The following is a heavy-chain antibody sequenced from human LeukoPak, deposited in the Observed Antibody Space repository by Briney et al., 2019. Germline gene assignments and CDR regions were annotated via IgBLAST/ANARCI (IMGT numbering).Heavy chain of an antibody. V-gene: IGHV1-2*02. CDR3: ASYPRYHSVPPFDY. CDR1: TFTGXY. Sequence: TFTGXYXXXVRQAPXXGGXXXGXFSPNTAETNFAQKFQGRVSMTRETTIGTAYMEMRRLTDDETAVYYCASYPRYHSVPPFDYWGQGTLVTVSS. D-gene: IGHD6-19*01. CDR2: FSPNTAET. J-gene: IGHJ4*02.